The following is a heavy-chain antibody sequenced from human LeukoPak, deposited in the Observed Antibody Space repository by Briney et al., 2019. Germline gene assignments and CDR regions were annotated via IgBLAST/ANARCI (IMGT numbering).Heavy chain of an antibody. CDR1: GFTFSSYA. D-gene: IGHD1-26*01. CDR2: VSGSGGST. V-gene: IGHV3-23*01. Sequence: GGSLRLSCAASGFTFSSYAMTWVRQAPGKGLEWVSGVSGSGGSTYYADSVKGRFTISRDNSKNTLYLQMNSLRAEDTAVYYCAKDMVGATWGRGAFDIWGQGTMVTVSS. J-gene: IGHJ3*02. CDR3: AKDMVGATWGRGAFDI.